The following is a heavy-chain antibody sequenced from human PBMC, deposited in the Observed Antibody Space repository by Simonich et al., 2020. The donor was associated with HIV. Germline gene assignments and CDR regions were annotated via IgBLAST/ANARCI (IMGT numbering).Heavy chain of an antibody. V-gene: IGHV4-34*01. CDR2: INHSGRN. Sequence: QMQLQQRRAGLLTTSETLSPNCAVNAGSFSGTDWSWIRQPAGTGLEWTGEINHSGRNKYKSSLKIRVTISVETSKRQIALRLTSVTAADTAVYYCAREKGSSYDYGGQGTLVTVSS. D-gene: IGHD6-13*01. J-gene: IGHJ4*02. CDR1: AGSFSGTD. CDR3: AREKGSSYDY.